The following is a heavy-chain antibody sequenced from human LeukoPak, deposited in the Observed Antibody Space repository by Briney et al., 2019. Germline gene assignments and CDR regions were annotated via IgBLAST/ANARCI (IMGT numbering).Heavy chain of an antibody. D-gene: IGHD6-13*01. Sequence: SGTLSLTCAVSGGSISSTNWWSWVRQPPGKGLEWIGTIFRIGSTYYNPSLKSRVTISVDTSKNQFSLKLSSVTAADTALYYCARVIDVAAAGYFDSWGQGTQVTVSS. CDR1: GGSISSTNW. V-gene: IGHV4-4*02. J-gene: IGHJ4*02. CDR3: ARVIDVAAAGYFDS. CDR2: IFRIGST.